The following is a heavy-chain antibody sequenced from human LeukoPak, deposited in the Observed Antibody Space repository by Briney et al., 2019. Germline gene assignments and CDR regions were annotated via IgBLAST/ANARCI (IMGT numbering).Heavy chain of an antibody. D-gene: IGHD4-17*01. J-gene: IGHJ1*01. CDR3: ARHPTVTTFYVHH. CDR2: INHSGST. Sequence: PSETLSLTCAVYGGSFSGYYWTWIRQPPGKGLEWIGEINHSGSTNHNPSLKSRVTVSVDTSKNQFSLNLSSVTAADTAVYYCARHPTVTTFYVHHWGQGTLVTVSS. CDR1: GGSFSGYY. V-gene: IGHV4-34*01.